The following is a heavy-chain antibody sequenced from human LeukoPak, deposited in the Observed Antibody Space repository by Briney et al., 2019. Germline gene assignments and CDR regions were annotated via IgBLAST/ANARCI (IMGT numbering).Heavy chain of an antibody. Sequence: GASVKVSCKASGYTFTSYGISWVRQAPGQGLEWMGWISAYNGNTNYAQELQGRVTMTTDTSTNTAYMELRSLRSDDTAVYYCARDDCSSTSCYAGYYYYGIDVWGQGTTVTVSS. J-gene: IGHJ6*02. CDR3: ARDDCSSTSCYAGYYYYGIDV. CDR2: ISAYNGNT. CDR1: GYTFTSYG. V-gene: IGHV1-18*01. D-gene: IGHD2-2*01.